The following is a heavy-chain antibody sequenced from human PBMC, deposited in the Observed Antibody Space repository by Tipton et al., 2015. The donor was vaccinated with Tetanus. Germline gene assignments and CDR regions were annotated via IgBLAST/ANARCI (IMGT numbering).Heavy chain of an antibody. Sequence: SLRLSCAGFGFIFGTYAMSWVRQAPGKGLEWVSGISAGGGSTYYADSVEGRFTISRDNSKNTLYLQMNTLRADDTAVYYCARRGEARANWFDSWGQGTLVTVSS. CDR1: GFIFGTYA. CDR2: ISAGGGST. D-gene: IGHD2-21*01. V-gene: IGHV3-23*01. J-gene: IGHJ5*01. CDR3: ARRGEARANWFDS.